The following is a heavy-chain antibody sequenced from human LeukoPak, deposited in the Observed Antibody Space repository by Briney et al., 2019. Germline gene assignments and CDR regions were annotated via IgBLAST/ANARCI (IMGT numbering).Heavy chain of an antibody. CDR3: ARDSSDWLDY. J-gene: IGHJ4*02. CDR2: IKRDGSQK. CDR1: GFTFSTYW. V-gene: IGHV3-7*05. Sequence: PGGSLRLSCAASGFTFSTYWMAWVRQAPGKGLEWVANIKRDGSQKNYVDSVKGRFTISRDSAKSSLYLQMNSLRAEDTAVYYCARDSSDWLDYWGQGTLVTVSS. D-gene: IGHD2-21*02.